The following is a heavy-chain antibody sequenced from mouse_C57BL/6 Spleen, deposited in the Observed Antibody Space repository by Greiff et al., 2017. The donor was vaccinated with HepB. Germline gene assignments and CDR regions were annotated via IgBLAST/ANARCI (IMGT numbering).Heavy chain of an antibody. Sequence: VQLQQSGPELVKPGASVKISCKASGYSFTGYYMNWVKQSPEKSLEWIGEINPSTGGTTYNQKFKAKATLTVDKSSSTAYMQLKGLTSEDSAVYYCARCSLRVTKDYFDDWGQGTTLTVSS. V-gene: IGHV1-42*01. J-gene: IGHJ2*01. CDR2: INPSTGGT. CDR1: GYSFTGYY. D-gene: IGHD2-12*01. CDR3: ARCSLRVTKDYFDD.